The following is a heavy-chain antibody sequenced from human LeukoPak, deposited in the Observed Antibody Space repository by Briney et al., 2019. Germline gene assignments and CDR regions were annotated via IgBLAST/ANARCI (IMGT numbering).Heavy chain of an antibody. J-gene: IGHJ3*02. Sequence: SQTLSLTCTVSGGSISSGDYYWSWIRQPPGKGLEWIGYIYYSGSTYYNPSLKSRVTISVDTSKNQFSLKLSSVTAANTAVYYCARDVLRYFDWSRRAFDIWGQGTMVTVSS. CDR2: IYYSGST. CDR1: GGSISSGDYY. CDR3: ARDVLRYFDWSRRAFDI. V-gene: IGHV4-30-4*08. D-gene: IGHD3-9*01.